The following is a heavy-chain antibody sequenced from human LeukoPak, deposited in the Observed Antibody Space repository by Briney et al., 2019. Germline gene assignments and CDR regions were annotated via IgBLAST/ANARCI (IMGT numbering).Heavy chain of an antibody. CDR1: GYTFTSYD. Sequence: ASVKVSCKASGYTFTSYDINWVRQATGQGLEWMGWMNPNSGNTGYAQKFQGRVTITRNTSISTAYMELSSLRSKDTAVYYCARGFHCSGGSCYSWGYYYYYYMDVWGKGTTVTVSS. V-gene: IGHV1-8*01. J-gene: IGHJ6*03. D-gene: IGHD2-15*01. CDR3: ARGFHCSGGSCYSWGYYYYYYMDV. CDR2: MNPNSGNT.